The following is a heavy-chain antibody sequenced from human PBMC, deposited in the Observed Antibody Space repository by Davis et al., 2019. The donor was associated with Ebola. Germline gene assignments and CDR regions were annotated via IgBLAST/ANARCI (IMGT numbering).Heavy chain of an antibody. CDR1: GFTFSSYA. CDR2: ISGSGGST. D-gene: IGHD6-19*01. V-gene: IGHV3-23*01. CDR3: ARDRIAVASRTYYYYAMDV. Sequence: GESLKISCAASGFTFSSYAMSWVRQAPGKGLEWVSAISGSGGSTYYADSVKGRFTISRDDSKNTLYLQMNTLRAEDTAVYYCARDRIAVASRTYYYYAMDVWGQGTTVTVSS. J-gene: IGHJ6*02.